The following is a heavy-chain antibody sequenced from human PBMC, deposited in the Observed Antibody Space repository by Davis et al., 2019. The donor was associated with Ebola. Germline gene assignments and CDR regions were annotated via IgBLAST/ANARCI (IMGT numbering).Heavy chain of an antibody. V-gene: IGHV1-69*13. Sequence: SVKVSCKASGYTFTSYGISWVRQAPGQGLEWVGGIIPVFRTASYAQKFQGRVTITAVESTRTAYMELNGLRAEDTAVYYCSHLGPQRYCSGGGCHGYLDYWGQGTLVTVSS. CDR2: IIPVFRTA. CDR1: GYTFTSYG. J-gene: IGHJ4*02. D-gene: IGHD2-15*01. CDR3: SHLGPQRYCSGGGCHGYLDY.